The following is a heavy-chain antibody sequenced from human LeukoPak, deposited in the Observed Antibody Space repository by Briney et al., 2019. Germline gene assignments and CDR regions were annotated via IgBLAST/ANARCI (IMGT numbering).Heavy chain of an antibody. J-gene: IGHJ4*02. D-gene: IGHD6-19*01. CDR2: ITGSSSTI. CDR1: GFIFSSFG. V-gene: IGHV3-48*01. Sequence: GGSLRLSCAASGFIFSSFGMNWVRQAPGKGLEWVSYITGSSSTIYYADSVKGRFIISRDNAKNSLYLQMNSLRAEDTAVYYCARGITVTGTRYFDYWGQGTLVTVSS. CDR3: ARGITVTGTRYFDY.